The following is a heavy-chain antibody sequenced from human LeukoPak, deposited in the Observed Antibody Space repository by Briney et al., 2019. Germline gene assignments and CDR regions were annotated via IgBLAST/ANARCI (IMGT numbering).Heavy chain of an antibody. CDR1: GGSISSSSYY. D-gene: IGHD6-19*01. CDR2: IYYSGST. J-gene: IGHJ4*02. V-gene: IGHV4-39*07. CDR3: ARDRVSSGWYMGFDY. Sequence: PSETLSLTCTVSGGSISSSSYYWGWIRQPPGKGLEWIGSIYYSGSTYYNPSLKSRVTISVDTSKNQFSLKLSSVTAADTAVYYCARDRVSSGWYMGFDYWGQGTLVTVSS.